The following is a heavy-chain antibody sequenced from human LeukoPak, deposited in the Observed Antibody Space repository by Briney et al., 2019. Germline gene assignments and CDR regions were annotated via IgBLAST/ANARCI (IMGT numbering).Heavy chain of an antibody. CDR3: ARDGSTNYQNWFDP. CDR1: GFTFSVYG. D-gene: IGHD2-8*01. V-gene: IGHV3-33*01. J-gene: IGHJ5*02. CDR2: IYCDGSIE. Sequence: GGSLRLSCAASGFTFSVYGMHWVRQAPGKGLEWVAFIYCDGSIEYYVDPVKGRFTISRDNSKNTLFLQLNNLRAEDTAVYYCARDGSTNYQNWFDPWGQGTLVTVSS.